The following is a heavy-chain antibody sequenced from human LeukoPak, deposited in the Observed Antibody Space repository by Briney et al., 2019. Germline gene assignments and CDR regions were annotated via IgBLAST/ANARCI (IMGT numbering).Heavy chain of an antibody. V-gene: IGHV3-11*06. CDR2: ISGSSKYI. CDR3: ARGNRPPDY. Sequence: GGSLRPSCAASGFTFSDYYMSWIRQAPGKGLEWVSYISGSSKYINYADSVKGRFTISRDNAMNSLYLQMNSLRAEDTAVYYCARGNRPPDYWGQGTLVTVSS. J-gene: IGHJ4*02. CDR1: GFTFSDYY.